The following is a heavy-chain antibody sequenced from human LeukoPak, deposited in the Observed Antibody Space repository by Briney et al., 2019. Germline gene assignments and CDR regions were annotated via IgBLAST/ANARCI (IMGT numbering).Heavy chain of an antibody. J-gene: IGHJ3*02. D-gene: IGHD6-19*01. CDR2: IYYSGST. V-gene: IGHV4-59*01. Sequence: PSETLSLTCTVSGGSISSYYWSWIRQPPGKGLEWIGYIYYSGSTNYNPSLKSRVTISVDTSKNQFSLKLSSVTAADTAVYYCARVWFMAVAGTGAFDIWGQGTMVTVSS. CDR1: GGSISSYY. CDR3: ARVWFMAVAGTGAFDI.